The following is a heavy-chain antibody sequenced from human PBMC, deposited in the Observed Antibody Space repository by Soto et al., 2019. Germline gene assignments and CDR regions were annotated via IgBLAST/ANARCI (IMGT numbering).Heavy chain of an antibody. CDR3: NTDKVAGGYYDFWHGFGGMDV. V-gene: IGHV3-15*01. J-gene: IGHJ6*02. D-gene: IGHD3-3*01. CDR1: GFTFSNAW. CDR2: IKSKTDGGAT. Sequence: EVQLVESGGGLVKPGGSLRLSCAASGFTFSNAWMSWVRQAPGKGLEWVGRIKSKTDGGATDYAAPVKGRFTNSRDDSKNTLYLQMNSLKTEDKAVYYCNTDKVAGGYYDFWHGFGGMDVWGQGTTVNVSS.